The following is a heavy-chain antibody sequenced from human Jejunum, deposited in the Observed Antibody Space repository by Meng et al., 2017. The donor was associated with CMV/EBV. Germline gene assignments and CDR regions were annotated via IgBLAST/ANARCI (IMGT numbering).Heavy chain of an antibody. CDR1: GFSLSTSEVG. CDR3: ALFTRSWFDP. J-gene: IGHJ5*02. D-gene: IGHD2-2*01. V-gene: IGHV2-5*02. Sequence: QLPLNASRPTLVQPTQTLTLTCTFSGFSLSTSEVGVGWIRQPPGKALEWLAVIYWDDDKRYSPSLKSRLTITKDTSKNQVVLTLTNMDPVDTATYYCALFTRSWFDPWGQGTLVTVSS. CDR2: IYWDDDK.